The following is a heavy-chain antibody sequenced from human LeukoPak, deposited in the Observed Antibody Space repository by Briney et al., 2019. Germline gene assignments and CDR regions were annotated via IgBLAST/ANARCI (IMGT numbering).Heavy chain of an antibody. J-gene: IGHJ3*02. D-gene: IGHD3-22*01. Sequence: QPGRSLRLSCAASGFTFSNYALHWVRQAPGKGLEWVAVISYDDTNKYYVDSVKGRFTISRDNSKNTLYLQMNSLRAEDTAVYYCAGADLYYDSSGWTPKTGAFDIWGQGTMVTVSS. CDR3: AGADLYYDSSGWTPKTGAFDI. CDR2: ISYDDTNK. V-gene: IGHV3-30*04. CDR1: GFTFSNYA.